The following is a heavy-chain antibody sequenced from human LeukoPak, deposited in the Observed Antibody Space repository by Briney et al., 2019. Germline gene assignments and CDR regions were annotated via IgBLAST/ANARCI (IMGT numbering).Heavy chain of an antibody. J-gene: IGHJ3*02. CDR1: GGSISSEY. CDR2: RYYSGST. CDR3: ARVGGQWQPKDAFAI. Sequence: PSETLSLTCTVSGGSISSEYWSWIRQPPGKGLEWISYRYYSGSTNYNPSLKSRVTISVDTSKNQFSLKLSSVTAADTAVYYCARVGGQWQPKDAFAIWGQGTMVTVSS. V-gene: IGHV4-59*01. D-gene: IGHD6-19*01.